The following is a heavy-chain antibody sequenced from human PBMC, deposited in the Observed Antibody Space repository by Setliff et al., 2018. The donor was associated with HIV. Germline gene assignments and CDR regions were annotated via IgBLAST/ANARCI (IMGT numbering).Heavy chain of an antibody. Sequence: LRLSCATSGFTFSSYALHWVRQAPGKGLEWVAVISYDGSKKYYADSVKGRFTISRDNSKDTLYLQMNSLRAEDTAGYYCARPRTYCSGGSCYLGPDYWGQGTLVTVSS. J-gene: IGHJ4*02. CDR2: ISYDGSKK. CDR1: GFTFSSYA. V-gene: IGHV3-30-3*01. D-gene: IGHD2-15*01. CDR3: ARPRTYCSGGSCYLGPDY.